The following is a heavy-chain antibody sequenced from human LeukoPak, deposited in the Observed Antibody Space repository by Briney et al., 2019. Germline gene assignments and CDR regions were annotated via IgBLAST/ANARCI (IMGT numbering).Heavy chain of an antibody. CDR2: INPNNGGT. V-gene: IGHV1-2*02. CDR3: ARSPPAEMATTGVDY. D-gene: IGHD5-24*01. CDR1: GGTFSIYA. J-gene: IGHJ4*02. Sequence: ASVKVSCKASGGTFSIYAISWVRQAPGQGLEWVGWINPNNGGTNYAQNFQGRVTMTRDTSINTAYMELTRLRSDDTAVYYCARSPPAEMATTGVDYWGQGTLVTVSS.